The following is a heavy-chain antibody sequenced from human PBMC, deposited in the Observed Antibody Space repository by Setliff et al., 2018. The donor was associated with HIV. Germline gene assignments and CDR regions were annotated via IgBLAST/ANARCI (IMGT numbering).Heavy chain of an antibody. CDR1: GGSISSYY. J-gene: IGHJ4*02. CDR3: ARGLNYYGSGSYLPLGY. Sequence: TSETLSLTCSVSGGSISSYYWSWIRQPPGKGLGWIGEINHSGNTNYKESLKSRVTISVDTSKNQISLKLSSVTAADTAVYYCARGLNYYGSGSYLPLGYWGQGTLVTVSS. D-gene: IGHD3-10*01. V-gene: IGHV4-34*01. CDR2: INHSGNT.